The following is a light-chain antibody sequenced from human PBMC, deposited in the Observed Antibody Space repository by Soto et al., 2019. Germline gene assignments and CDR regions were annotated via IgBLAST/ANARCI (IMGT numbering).Light chain of an antibody. J-gene: IGKJ1*01. CDR3: HQYDTSPRT. CDR2: GAS. V-gene: IGKV3-20*01. Sequence: EIVLTQSPGPLSLSPVEIATLCGSGSQSVPNNYLAWYQQKPGQAPRFVIYGASARASGIPDRFTGGGSGTDFTLTISRLEPEDFAVYYCHQYDTSPRTFGQGTKVDIK. CDR1: QSVPNNY.